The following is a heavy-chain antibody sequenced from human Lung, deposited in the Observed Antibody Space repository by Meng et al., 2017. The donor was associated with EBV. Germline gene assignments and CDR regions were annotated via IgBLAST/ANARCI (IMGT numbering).Heavy chain of an antibody. CDR3: AVTRYCSGGSCFDY. D-gene: IGHD2-15*01. J-gene: IGHJ4*02. CDR1: GGSFSGYY. V-gene: IGHV4-34*01. CDR2: INHSGST. Sequence: QVQLQQWGAGLLKPLETLSLPCAVYGGSFSGYYWSWIRQPPGKGLEWIGEINHSGSTNYNPSLKSRVTISVDTSKNQFSLKLSSVTAADTAVYYCAVTRYCSGGSCFDYWGQGTLVTVSS.